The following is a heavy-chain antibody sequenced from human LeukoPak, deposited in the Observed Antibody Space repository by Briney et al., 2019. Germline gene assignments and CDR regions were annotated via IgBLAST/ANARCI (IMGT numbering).Heavy chain of an antibody. V-gene: IGHV4-59*01. CDR3: ARDTYSSGWYRVDY. CDR2: IYTSGST. Sequence: SETLSLTCTVPGGSISSYYWSWIRQPPGKGLEWIGYIYTSGSTNYNPSLKSRVTISVDTSKNQFSLKLSSVTAADTAVYYCARDTYSSGWYRVDYWGQGTLVTVSS. CDR1: GGSISSYY. J-gene: IGHJ4*02. D-gene: IGHD6-19*01.